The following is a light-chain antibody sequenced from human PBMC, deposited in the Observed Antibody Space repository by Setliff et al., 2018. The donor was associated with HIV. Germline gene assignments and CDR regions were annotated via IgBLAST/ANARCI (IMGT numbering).Light chain of an antibody. J-gene: IGLJ1*01. Sequence: QSALTQPASVSGSPGQSITISCTGTSSDVGAYNYVSWYQQHPGKAPKLMIFDVSHRPSGVSNRFSGSKSGNTASLTISGLQAEDEADYYCSAYTTSDTGVFGTGTKATV. CDR1: SSDVGAYNY. CDR2: DVS. V-gene: IGLV2-14*03. CDR3: SAYTTSDTGV.